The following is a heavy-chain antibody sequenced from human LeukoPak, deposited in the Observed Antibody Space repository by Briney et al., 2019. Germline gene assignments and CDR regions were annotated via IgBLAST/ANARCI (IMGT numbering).Heavy chain of an antibody. CDR1: GGSISSSSYY. CDR2: IYYSGST. D-gene: IGHD2-15*01. J-gene: IGHJ4*02. Sequence: KPSEALSLTCTVSGGSISSSSYYWGWIRQPPWMGMEWIGSIYYSGSTYYNPSLKSRVTISVDTSKNQFSMKLSSVTAADTAVYYCARQRYCSGGSCSSPYPQDWGQGTLVTVSS. CDR3: ARQRYCSGGSCSSPYPQD. V-gene: IGHV4-39*01.